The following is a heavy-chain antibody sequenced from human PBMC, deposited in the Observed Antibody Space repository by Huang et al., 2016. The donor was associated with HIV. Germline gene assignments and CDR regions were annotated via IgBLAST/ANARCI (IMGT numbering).Heavy chain of an antibody. D-gene: IGHD3-10*01. J-gene: IGHJ4*02. CDR2: IYSSGST. Sequence: QLQLQESGPGLVKPSETLSLTCTVSGGSIRSDNYYWGWIRQPPGKGLEWIGSIYSSGSTYYNPSRKSRVTITVDTSKNQFSLKMRSVTAADTAVYYCARLPGSITMIRGVITDPYWGQGTLVTVSS. CDR1: GGSIRSDNYY. V-gene: IGHV4-39*01. CDR3: ARLPGSITMIRGVITDPY.